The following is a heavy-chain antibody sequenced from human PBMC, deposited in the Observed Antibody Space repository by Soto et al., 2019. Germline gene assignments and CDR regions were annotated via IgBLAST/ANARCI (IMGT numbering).Heavy chain of an antibody. CDR3: VRGGLRWRFDY. J-gene: IGHJ4*02. CDR2: IHYRGST. CDR1: GDSLTSGNYY. D-gene: IGHD2-15*01. Sequence: QVQLQESGPGLVKPSQTLSLTCIVSGDSLTSGNYYWTWIRQLPGKGPEWIGFIHYRGSTSYNPSLKSRVSISVDTSKNRFSLNLSSVTAADAAMYFCVRGGLRWRFDYWGQGALVTVSS. V-gene: IGHV4-31*03.